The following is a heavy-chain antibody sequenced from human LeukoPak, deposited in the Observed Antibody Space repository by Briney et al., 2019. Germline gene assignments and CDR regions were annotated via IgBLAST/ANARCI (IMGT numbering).Heavy chain of an antibody. J-gene: IGHJ5*02. CDR2: ISYDGDKK. D-gene: IGHD6-13*01. V-gene: IGHV3-30-3*01. Sequence: PGRSLRLSCTASGFTFSNYAMHWVCQAPGKGLQWVAIISYDGDKKEYTDSVKGRLTISRDNSKNTLSLQMNSLRAEDTALYYCARGALAAGERLKNNWFDPWGQGTLVTVSS. CDR3: ARGALAAGERLKNNWFDP. CDR1: GFTFSNYA.